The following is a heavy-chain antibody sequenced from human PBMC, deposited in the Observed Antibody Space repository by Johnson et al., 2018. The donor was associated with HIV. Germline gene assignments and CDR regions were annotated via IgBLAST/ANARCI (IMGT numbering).Heavy chain of an antibody. D-gene: IGHD3-22*01. CDR3: VGDQGYYDSSGYPDAFDI. CDR2: IYRDNST. J-gene: IGHJ3*02. Sequence: VQLVESGGGLVQSGGSLRLSCAASGFTVSNNYMNWVRQAPGKGLEWVSLIYRDNSTYYADSVKGRFTISRDNSKNTLYLQMNGLRAEDTGLYYCVGDQGYYDSSGYPDAFDIWGQGTMVTVPS. CDR1: GFTVSNNY. V-gene: IGHV3-66*01.